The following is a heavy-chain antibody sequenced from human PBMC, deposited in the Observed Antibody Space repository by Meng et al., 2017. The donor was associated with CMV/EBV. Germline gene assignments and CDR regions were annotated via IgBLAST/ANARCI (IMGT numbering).Heavy chain of an antibody. Sequence: GESLKISCAASGFTFSSYAMHWVRQAPGKGLEWVAAILYDGSNKYYADSVKGRFTISRDNSKNMLYLQMNSLRAEDTAVYYCARGQYYYDSSGYPLYYGMDVWGQGTTVTVSS. CDR2: ILYDGSNK. CDR3: ARGQYYYDSSGYPLYYGMDV. V-gene: IGHV3-30*04. CDR1: GFTFSSYA. J-gene: IGHJ6*02. D-gene: IGHD3-22*01.